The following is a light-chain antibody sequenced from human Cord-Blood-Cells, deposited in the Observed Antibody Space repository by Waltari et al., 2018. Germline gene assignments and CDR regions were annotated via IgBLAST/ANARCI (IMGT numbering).Light chain of an antibody. V-gene: IGLV1-44*01. Sequence: QSVLTQPPSASGTPGQRVTISCSGSSSNIGSNTVNWYQHLPGTAPKLLIYSNNQRPSWVPDRVSGSKSGTSASLAISGLQSEDEADYYCAAWDDSLNGPVFGGGTKLTVV. CDR1: SSNIGSNT. CDR3: AAWDDSLNGPV. CDR2: SNN. J-gene: IGLJ3*02.